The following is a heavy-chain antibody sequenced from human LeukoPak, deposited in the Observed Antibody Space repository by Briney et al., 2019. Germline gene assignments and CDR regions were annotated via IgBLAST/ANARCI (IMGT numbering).Heavy chain of an antibody. CDR1: GFTFSSNS. V-gene: IGHV3-21*04. CDR3: TKGTIWLPFDY. D-gene: IGHD5-18*01. J-gene: IGHJ4*02. CDR2: ISSSSRYI. Sequence: GGSLRLSCAVSGFTFSSNSMNWVRQAPGKGLEWLSSISSSSRYINYADSVKGRFTISRDNSKNTLYLQMNSLRAEDTAVYYCTKGTIWLPFDYWGQGTLVTVSS.